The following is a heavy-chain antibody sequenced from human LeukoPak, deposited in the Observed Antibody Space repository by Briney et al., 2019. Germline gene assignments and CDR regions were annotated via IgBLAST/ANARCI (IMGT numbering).Heavy chain of an antibody. J-gene: IGHJ3*02. CDR1: GSSIGSYY. CDR3: ARTLTTVTTFGAFDI. V-gene: IGHV4-59*01. D-gene: IGHD4-17*01. Sequence: SETLSLTCTVSGSSIGSYYWSWIRQPPGKGLEWIGYIYYSGSTNYNPSLKSRVTISVDTSKNQFSLKLSSVTAADTAVYYCARTLTTVTTFGAFDIWGQGTMVTVSS. CDR2: IYYSGST.